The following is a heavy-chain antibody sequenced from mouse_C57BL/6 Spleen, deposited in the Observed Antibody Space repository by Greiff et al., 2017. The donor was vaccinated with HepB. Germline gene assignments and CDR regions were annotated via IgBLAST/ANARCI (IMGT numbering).Heavy chain of an antibody. CDR3: VRDYYSNYDWYFDV. CDR1: GYTFTSYW. CDR2: INPSNGGT. V-gene: IGHV1-53*01. Sequence: VQLQQPGTELVKPGASVKLSCKASGYTFTSYWMHWVKQRPGQGLEWIGNINPSNGGTNYNEKFKSKATLTVDKSSSTAYMQLSSLTSEDSAVYYSVRDYYSNYDWYFDVWGTGTTVTVSS. D-gene: IGHD2-5*01. J-gene: IGHJ1*03.